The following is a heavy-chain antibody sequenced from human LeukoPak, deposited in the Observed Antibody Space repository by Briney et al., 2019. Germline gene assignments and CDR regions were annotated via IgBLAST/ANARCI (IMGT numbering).Heavy chain of an antibody. V-gene: IGHV3-21*04. CDR1: GFTFSTYS. Sequence: GGSLRLSCAASGFTFSTYSMNWVRQAPGKGLEWISFIRHDSSDIYYADSVKGRFTISRDNSKNTLYLQMNSLRAEDTAVYYCARDSTGYWYFDLWGRGTLVSVSS. CDR3: ARDSTGYWYFDL. D-gene: IGHD3-3*02. J-gene: IGHJ2*01. CDR2: IRHDSSDI.